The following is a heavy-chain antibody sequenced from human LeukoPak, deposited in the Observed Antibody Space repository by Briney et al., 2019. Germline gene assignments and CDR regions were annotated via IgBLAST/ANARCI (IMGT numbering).Heavy chain of an antibody. CDR2: ISGGGETT. Sequence: GGSLRLSCAASGFTFSNYAMNWVRQAPGRGLEWVSSISGGGETTYYADSAKGRFTISRDNSQNTLYLQMNSLRAEDTAVYYCARDYADYVGYFFFDYWGQGTLVTVSS. J-gene: IGHJ4*02. D-gene: IGHD4-17*01. CDR3: ARDYADYVGYFFFDY. CDR1: GFTFSNYA. V-gene: IGHV3-23*01.